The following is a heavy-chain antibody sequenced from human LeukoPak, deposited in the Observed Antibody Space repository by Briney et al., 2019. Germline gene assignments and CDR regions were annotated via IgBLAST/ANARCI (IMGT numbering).Heavy chain of an antibody. CDR2: INPNSGGT. Sequence: ASVKVSCKASGYTFTGYYMHWVRQAPGQGLEWMGWINPNSGGTNYAQKFQGRVTMTRDTSTSTVYMELSSLRSEDTAVYYCARTGNVDTAMPTYYFDYWGQGTLVTVSS. D-gene: IGHD5-18*01. V-gene: IGHV1-2*02. CDR3: ARTGNVDTAMPTYYFDY. CDR1: GYTFTGYY. J-gene: IGHJ4*02.